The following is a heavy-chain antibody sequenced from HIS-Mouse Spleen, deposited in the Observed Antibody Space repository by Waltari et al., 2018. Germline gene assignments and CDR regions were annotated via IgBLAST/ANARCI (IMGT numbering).Heavy chain of an antibody. V-gene: IGHV4-39*07. CDR2: IYYSGRT. CDR1: GGSISSSSYY. Sequence: QLQLQESGPGLVKPSETLSLTCTVSGGSISSSSYYGGWIRQPPGKGLGWIGSIYYSGRTYYNPSLQSRVTISVDTSKNQFSLKLSSVTAADTAVYYCAREIPYSSSWYDWYFDLWGRGTLVTVSS. CDR3: AREIPYSSSWYDWYFDL. J-gene: IGHJ2*01. D-gene: IGHD6-13*01.